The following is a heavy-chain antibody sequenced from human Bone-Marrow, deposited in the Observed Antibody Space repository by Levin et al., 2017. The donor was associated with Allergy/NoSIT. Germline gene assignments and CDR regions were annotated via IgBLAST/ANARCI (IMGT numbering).Heavy chain of an antibody. Sequence: SGGSLRLSCAASGFTFSSYSMNWVRQAPGKGLEWVSSISSSSSYIYYADSVKGRFTISRDNAKNSLYLQMNSLRAEDTAVYYCAREPRYCSSTSCSKGFDYWGQGTLVTVSS. D-gene: IGHD2-2*01. V-gene: IGHV3-21*01. J-gene: IGHJ4*02. CDR2: ISSSSSYI. CDR3: AREPRYCSSTSCSKGFDY. CDR1: GFTFSSYS.